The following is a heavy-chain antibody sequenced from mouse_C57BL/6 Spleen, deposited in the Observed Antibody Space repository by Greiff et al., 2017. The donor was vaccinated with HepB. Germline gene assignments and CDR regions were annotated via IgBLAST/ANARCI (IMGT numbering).Heavy chain of an antibody. V-gene: IGHV5-12*01. CDR3: SRHPITTVANWYFDV. J-gene: IGHJ1*03. CDR2: ISNGGGST. D-gene: IGHD1-1*01. CDR1: GFTFSDYY. Sequence: EVNVVESGGGLVQPGGSLKLSCAASGFTFSDYYMYWVRQTPEKRLEWVAYISNGGGSTYYSDTVKGRFTISRDNGKNTMYRQMSRLKSEDTAMYYCSRHPITTVANWYFDVLGTGTTVTVSS.